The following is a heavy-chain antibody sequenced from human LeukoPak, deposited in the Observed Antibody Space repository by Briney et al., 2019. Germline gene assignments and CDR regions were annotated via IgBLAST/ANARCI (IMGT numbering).Heavy chain of an antibody. CDR2: IYYSGST. V-gene: IGHV4-31*03. CDR3: ARDSGARRGLXNWFDP. Sequence: SETLSLTCTVSGGSISSGGYYWSWIRQHPGKGLEWIGYIYYSGSTYYNPSLKSRVTISVDTSKNQFSLKLSSVTAADTAVYYCARDSGARRGLXNWFDPWGQGTLVTVSS. CDR1: GGSISSGGYY. J-gene: IGHJ5*02. D-gene: IGHD2-8*02.